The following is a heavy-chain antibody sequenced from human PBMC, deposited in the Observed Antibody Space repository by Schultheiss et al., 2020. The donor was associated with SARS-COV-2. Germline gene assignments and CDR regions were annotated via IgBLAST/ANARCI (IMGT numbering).Heavy chain of an antibody. V-gene: IGHV4-61*08. CDR2: IYYSGTT. CDR1: GGYILRGGYY. Sequence: SETLSLTCTVSGGYILRGGYYWNWIRQHPGKGLEWIGSIYYSGTTNYNPSLKGRVTISVDTSKNQFSLKLSSVTAADTAVYSCARGAAGTDYYYYMDVWGKGTTVTVSS. D-gene: IGHD6-13*01. J-gene: IGHJ6*03. CDR3: ARGAAGTDYYYYMDV.